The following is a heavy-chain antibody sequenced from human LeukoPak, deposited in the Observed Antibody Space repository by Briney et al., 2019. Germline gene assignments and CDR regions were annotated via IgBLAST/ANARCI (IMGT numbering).Heavy chain of an antibody. J-gene: IGHJ4*02. CDR1: GFTFSSYV. CDR2: ISGSGGST. V-gene: IGHV3-23*01. Sequence: GGSLRLSCAASGFTFSSYVMSWVRQPPGPGLEGVSAISGSGGSTYYADSVKGRFTISRDNSKNTLYLQMSSLRAEDTAVYYCATYYVWGSYDYWGQGAPVTVSS. CDR3: ATYYVWGSYDY. D-gene: IGHD3-16*01.